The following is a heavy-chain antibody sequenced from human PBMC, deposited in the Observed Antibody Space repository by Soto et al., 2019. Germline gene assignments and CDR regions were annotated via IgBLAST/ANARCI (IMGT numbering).Heavy chain of an antibody. D-gene: IGHD3-10*01. V-gene: IGHV1-18*01. CDR1: GYTFSSYT. J-gene: IGHJ4*02. Sequence: EASVKVSCKTSGYTFSSYTIAWVRQAPGQGLEWLGWISPDDGNTEYEQKFQGRVTMTADTLTNNAYMELRSLKYNDPAVYYCAIVAAPFGESVHWGQGTPVTVSS. CDR2: ISPDDGNT. CDR3: AIVAAPFGESVH.